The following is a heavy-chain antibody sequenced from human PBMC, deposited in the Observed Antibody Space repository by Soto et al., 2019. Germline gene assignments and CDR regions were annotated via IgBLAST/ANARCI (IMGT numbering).Heavy chain of an antibody. Sequence: ASVKVSCKASGYIFTGNYMHWVRQAPGQGLEYMGWINPNNGATNYAQNFQGRVTMTGDTSISTAYMEVRRLRSDDTAVYYCAPHYPDSSGYFDHWGQGTLVTVSS. CDR2: INPNNGAT. CDR1: GYIFTGNY. V-gene: IGHV1-2*02. D-gene: IGHD3-22*01. CDR3: APHYPDSSGYFDH. J-gene: IGHJ4*02.